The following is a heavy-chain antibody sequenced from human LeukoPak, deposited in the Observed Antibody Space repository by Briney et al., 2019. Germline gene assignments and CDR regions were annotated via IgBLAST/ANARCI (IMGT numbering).Heavy chain of an antibody. Sequence: ASVKVSCKASGYTFTSYDINWVRQATGQGLEWMGWMNPNSGNTGYAQKFQGRVTITRNTSISTAYMELSSLRSEDTAVYYCARSAPYYDILTGYYRGNAFDIWGQGTMVTVSS. CDR2: MNPNSGNT. J-gene: IGHJ3*02. CDR3: ARSAPYYDILTGYYRGNAFDI. CDR1: GYTFTSYD. V-gene: IGHV1-8*03. D-gene: IGHD3-9*01.